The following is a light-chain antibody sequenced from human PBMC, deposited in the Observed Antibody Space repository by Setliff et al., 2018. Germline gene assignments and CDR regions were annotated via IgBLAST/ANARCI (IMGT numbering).Light chain of an antibody. Sequence: SYELTQPPSASVAPGKTARITCGGNNIGSKSVHWYQQKPGQAPVLVIYYDSDRPSGIPERFSGSNSGNTVTLTISRVEAGDEADYYCQVWDSSSDHPGVFGTGTKVTVL. CDR3: QVWDSSSDHPGV. J-gene: IGLJ1*01. CDR2: YDS. CDR1: NIGSKS. V-gene: IGLV3-21*04.